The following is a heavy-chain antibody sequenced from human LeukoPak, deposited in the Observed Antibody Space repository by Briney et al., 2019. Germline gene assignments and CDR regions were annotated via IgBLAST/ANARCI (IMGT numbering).Heavy chain of an antibody. V-gene: IGHV1-2*02. CDR3: ASLVVPAATDAFDI. Sequence: GASVEVSCKASGYTFTGYYMHWVRQAPGQGLEWMGWINPNSGGTNYAQKFQGRVTMTRDTSISTAYMELSRLRSDDTAVYYCASLVVPAATDAFDIWGQGTMVTVSS. CDR2: INPNSGGT. CDR1: GYTFTGYY. D-gene: IGHD2-2*01. J-gene: IGHJ3*02.